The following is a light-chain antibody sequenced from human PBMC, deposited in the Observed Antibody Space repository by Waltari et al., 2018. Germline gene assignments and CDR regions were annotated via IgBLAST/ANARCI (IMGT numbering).Light chain of an antibody. CDR2: EDN. CDR3: YSTDRTGKQRV. V-gene: IGLV3-10*01. J-gene: IGLJ2*01. Sequence: SYELTQPPSVSVSPGQTARITCPGDVLPNNKGNWYKKKSGQAPVLVIYEDNKRRSGIPERFSGSSSGTMVTLTISGAQVEDEGDYYCYSTDRTGKQRVFGGGTKLTVL. CDR1: VLPNNK.